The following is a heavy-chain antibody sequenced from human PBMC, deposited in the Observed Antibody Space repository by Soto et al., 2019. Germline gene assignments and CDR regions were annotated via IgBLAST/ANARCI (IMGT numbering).Heavy chain of an antibody. CDR1: VSSFDRFV. J-gene: IGHJ4*02. Sequence: GGSLRLSGAASVSSFDRFVMSWIRQAPGKGLEWVSAISGSGGRTYYADSVEGRFSISRDNSKSTLYLQMTSLTVEDTALYYCVKPNAVDISVDSWGQGTLVTVSS. CDR2: ISGSGGRT. V-gene: IGHV3-23*01. CDR3: VKPNAVDISVDS. D-gene: IGHD2-2*03.